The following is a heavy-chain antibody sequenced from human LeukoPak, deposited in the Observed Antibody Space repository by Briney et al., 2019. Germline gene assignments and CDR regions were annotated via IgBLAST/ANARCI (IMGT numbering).Heavy chain of an antibody. Sequence: TPSETLSLTCTVSGGSISSYYWSWIRQPPGKGLEWIGYIYYSGSTNYNPSLKSRVTISVDTSKNQFSLKLSSVTAADTAVYYCARGSSWSPNWFDPWGQGTLVTVSS. CDR1: GGSISSYY. V-gene: IGHV4-59*01. CDR2: IYYSGST. D-gene: IGHD6-13*01. CDR3: ARGSSWSPNWFDP. J-gene: IGHJ5*02.